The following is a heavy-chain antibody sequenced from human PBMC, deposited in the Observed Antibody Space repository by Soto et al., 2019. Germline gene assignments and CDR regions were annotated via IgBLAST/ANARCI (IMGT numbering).Heavy chain of an antibody. CDR3: ARRHLAVAVSPWFDP. Sequence: QVTLKESGPVLVNPTETLTLRCTVSGWSITDSEMGVSWIRQPPGQPLEWLAHIDSSGEKSYRTFLKSRLAISKDTSKSQIVLTMTNMDPADTATYYCARRHLAVAVSPWFDPWGQGIPVTVSS. V-gene: IGHV2-26*01. J-gene: IGHJ5*02. CDR2: IDSSGEK. CDR1: GWSITDSEMG. D-gene: IGHD6-19*01.